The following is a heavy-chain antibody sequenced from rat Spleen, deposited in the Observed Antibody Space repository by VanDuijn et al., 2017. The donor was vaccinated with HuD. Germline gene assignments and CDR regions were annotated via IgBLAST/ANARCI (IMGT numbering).Heavy chain of an antibody. CDR2: ISSDGGRN. CDR3: VRQDTSGYSNWFAY. Sequence: EVQLVESGGGLEQPGRSLTLSCAASGFNFSDNAMSWVRQAPKKGLEWVATISSDGGRNFYRDSVKGRFTISRDNAKNTQYLQMDSLRSEDTATYYCVRQDTSGYSNWFAYWGQGTLVTVSS. CDR1: GFNFSDNA. V-gene: IGHV5-17*01. D-gene: IGHD4-3*01. J-gene: IGHJ3*01.